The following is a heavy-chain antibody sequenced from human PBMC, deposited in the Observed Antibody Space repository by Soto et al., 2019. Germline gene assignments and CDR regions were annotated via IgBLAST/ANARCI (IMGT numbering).Heavy chain of an antibody. V-gene: IGHV3-48*01. D-gene: IGHD3-22*01. J-gene: IGHJ6*02. CDR1: GFTFSSYS. CDR3: AREKRSYYYDSSGSAPYYGMDV. CDR2: ISSSSSTI. Sequence: GGSLRLSCAASGFTFSSYSMNWVRQAPGKGLEWVSYISSSSSTIYYADSVKGRFTISRDNAKNSLYLQMNSLRAEDTAVYYCAREKRSYYYDSSGSAPYYGMDVWGQGTTVTVSS.